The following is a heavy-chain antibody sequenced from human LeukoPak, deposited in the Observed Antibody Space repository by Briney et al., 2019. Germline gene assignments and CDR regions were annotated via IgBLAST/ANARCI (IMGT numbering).Heavy chain of an antibody. J-gene: IGHJ4*02. CDR1: GFTFSSYA. CDR2: ISSSGGST. V-gene: IGHV3-23*01. CDR3: AKDPRRNYYDSSGYLVY. D-gene: IGHD3-22*01. Sequence: PGGSLRLSCAASGFTFSSYAMNWVRQAPGKGLEWVSAISSSGGSTYYADSVKGRFTISRDNSKSTLYLQVNSLRAEDTAVYYCAKDPRRNYYDSSGYLVYWGQGTLVTVSS.